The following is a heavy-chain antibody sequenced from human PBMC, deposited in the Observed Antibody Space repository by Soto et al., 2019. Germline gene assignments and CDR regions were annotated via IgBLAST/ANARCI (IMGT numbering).Heavy chain of an antibody. CDR3: AKDRRGITIFGVVPYFDY. CDR2: IYYSGST. J-gene: IGHJ4*02. Sequence: PSETLSLTCTVSSGSISSGGYFWTWIRQHPGKGLEWIGYIYYSGSTYYNPSLRSRVTISADTSKNQFSLKLSSVTAADTAVYYCAKDRRGITIFGVVPYFDYWGQGTLVTVSS. D-gene: IGHD3-3*01. CDR1: SGSISSGGYF. V-gene: IGHV4-31*03.